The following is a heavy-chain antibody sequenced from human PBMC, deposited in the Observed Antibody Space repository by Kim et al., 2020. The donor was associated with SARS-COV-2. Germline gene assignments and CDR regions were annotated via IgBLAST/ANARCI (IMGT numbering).Heavy chain of an antibody. CDR1: GGSISSYY. CDR3: ARVLQQPETYGMDV. Sequence: SETLSLTCTVSGGSISSYYWSWIRQPPGKGLEWIGYIYYSGSTNYNPSLKSRVTISVDTSKNQFSLKLSSVIAADTAVYYCARVLQQPETYGMDVWGQGTTVTVSS. V-gene: IGHV4-59*01. J-gene: IGHJ6*02. D-gene: IGHD6-13*01. CDR2: IYYSGST.